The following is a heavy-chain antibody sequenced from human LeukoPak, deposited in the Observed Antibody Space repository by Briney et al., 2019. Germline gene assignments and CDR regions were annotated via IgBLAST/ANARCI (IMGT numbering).Heavy chain of an antibody. CDR2: INANSGGT. D-gene: IGHD2-2*01. Sequence: ASVKVSCKASGYTFTGYYMHWVRQAPGQGLEWMGWINANSGGTNYAQKFQGRVTMTRDTSISTAYMELSRLRSDDTAVYYCARVTFIGGYCSSTSCSTPLDYWGQGTLVTVSS. CDR3: ARVTFIGGYCSSTSCSTPLDY. V-gene: IGHV1-2*02. CDR1: GYTFTGYY. J-gene: IGHJ4*02.